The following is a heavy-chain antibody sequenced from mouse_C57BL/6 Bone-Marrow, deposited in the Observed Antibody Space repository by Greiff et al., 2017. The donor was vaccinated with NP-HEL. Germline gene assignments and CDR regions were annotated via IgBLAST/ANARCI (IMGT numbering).Heavy chain of an antibody. V-gene: IGHV1-64*01. D-gene: IGHD1-1*01. CDR2: IHPNSGST. Sequence: QVQLQQPGAELVKPGASVKLSCKASGYTFTSYWMHWVKQRPGQGLEWIGMIHPNSGSTNYNEKFKSKATLTVDKSSSTAYMQLSSLTSEDSAVYYCAREGTVVATGAMDYWGQGTTLTVSS. CDR3: AREGTVVATGAMDY. CDR1: GYTFTSYW. J-gene: IGHJ2*01.